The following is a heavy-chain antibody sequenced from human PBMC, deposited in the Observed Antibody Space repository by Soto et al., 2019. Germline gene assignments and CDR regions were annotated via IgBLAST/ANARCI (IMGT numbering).Heavy chain of an antibody. CDR1: GGSISSSSYY. J-gene: IGHJ5*02. Sequence: PSETLSLTCTVSGGSISSSSYYWGWIRQPPGKGLEWIGYIYYSGSTYYNPSLKSRVTISVDTSKNQFSLKLSSVTAADTAVYYCARDGYCSGGSCYNWFDPWGQGTLVTVSS. CDR3: ARDGYCSGGSCYNWFDP. V-gene: IGHV4-61*01. CDR2: IYYSGST. D-gene: IGHD2-15*01.